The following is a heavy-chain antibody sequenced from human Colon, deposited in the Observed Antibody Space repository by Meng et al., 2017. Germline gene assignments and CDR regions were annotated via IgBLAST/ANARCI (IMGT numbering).Heavy chain of an antibody. Sequence: QVPLQESGPGLVRPSETWSLTCTVSGGSVTGSFFWSWIRQSPGKGLEWIGYVYYSGSTNYNPSLNSRVTISVDTSKNQFSLRLTSVTAADTAVYYCARGPAGRGFDYWGQGTLVTVSS. CDR2: VYYSGST. J-gene: IGHJ4*02. CDR1: GGSVTGSFF. CDR3: ARGPAGRGFDY. D-gene: IGHD6-19*01. V-gene: IGHV4-61*01.